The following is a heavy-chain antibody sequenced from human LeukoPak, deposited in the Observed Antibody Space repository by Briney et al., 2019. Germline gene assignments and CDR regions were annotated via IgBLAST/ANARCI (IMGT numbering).Heavy chain of an antibody. CDR3: GEIAVAYWYFDL. Sequence: SETLSLTCTVSGGSISSSSYYWGWIRQPPGKGLEWIGSIYYSGGTYYNPSLKSRVTISVDTSKNQFSLKLSSVTAADTAVYYCGEIAVAYWYFDLWGRGTLVTVSS. D-gene: IGHD6-19*01. V-gene: IGHV4-39*07. CDR1: GGSISSSSYY. CDR2: IYYSGGT. J-gene: IGHJ2*01.